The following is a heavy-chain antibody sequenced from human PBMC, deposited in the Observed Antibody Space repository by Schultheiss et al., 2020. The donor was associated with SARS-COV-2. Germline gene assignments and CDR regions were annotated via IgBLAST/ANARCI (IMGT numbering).Heavy chain of an antibody. Sequence: GGSLRLSCAPSGFTFSDYYMSWIRQAPGKGLEWVSYISSTGTTLYYADSVEGRFTISRDNAKNSLYLQMNSLRAEDTAVYYCAKDHYDSSGYYSPRGYWGQGTLVTVSS. V-gene: IGHV3-11*01. CDR3: AKDHYDSSGYYSPRGY. CDR2: ISSTGTTL. J-gene: IGHJ4*02. CDR1: GFTFSDYY. D-gene: IGHD3-22*01.